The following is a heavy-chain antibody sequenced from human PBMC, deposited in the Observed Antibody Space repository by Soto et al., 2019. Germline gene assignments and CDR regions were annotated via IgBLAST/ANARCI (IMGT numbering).Heavy chain of an antibody. Sequence: QVQLVQSGAEVKKPGSSVKVSCKASGGTFSSYTISWVRQAPGQGLEWMGRIIPILGIANYAQKFQGRVTITADKSTSTAYMELSSLRSEDTAVYYCARGYSSYYYYMDVWGKGTTVTVSS. CDR2: IIPILGIA. V-gene: IGHV1-69*02. CDR3: ARGYSSYYYYMDV. J-gene: IGHJ6*03. CDR1: GGTFSSYT. D-gene: IGHD4-4*01.